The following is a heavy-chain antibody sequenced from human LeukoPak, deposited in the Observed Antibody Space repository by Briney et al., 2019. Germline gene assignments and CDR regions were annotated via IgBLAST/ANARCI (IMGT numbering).Heavy chain of an antibody. V-gene: IGHV4-39*07. CDR1: GGSISSGSYY. D-gene: IGHD1-14*01. Sequence: SQTLSLTCAVSGGSISSGSYYWGWIRQPPGKGLEWIGSIYYSGSTYYNPSLKSRVTISVDTSKNQFSLKLSSVTAADTAVYYCARGLGIYVFDIWGQGTMVTVSS. CDR2: IYYSGST. J-gene: IGHJ3*02. CDR3: ARGLGIYVFDI.